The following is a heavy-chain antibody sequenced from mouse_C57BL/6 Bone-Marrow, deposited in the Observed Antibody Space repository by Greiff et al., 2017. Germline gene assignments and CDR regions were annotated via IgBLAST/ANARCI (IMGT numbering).Heavy chain of an antibody. J-gene: IGHJ2*01. CDR3: ARGVITKVWGY. CDR1: GYTFTSYW. V-gene: IGHV1-59*01. CDR2: IDPSDSYT. D-gene: IGHD1-1*01. Sequence: QVQLQQPGAELVRPGSSVKLSCKASGYTFTSYWMHWVKQRPGQGLEWIGGIDPSDSYTNYNQKFKGKATLTVDTSYSTAYMQLSILTSEDSAVYYCARGVITKVWGYGCRGNTLTVSS.